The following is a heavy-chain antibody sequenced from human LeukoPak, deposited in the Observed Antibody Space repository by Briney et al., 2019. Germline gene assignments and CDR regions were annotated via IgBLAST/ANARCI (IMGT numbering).Heavy chain of an antibody. Sequence: SETLSLTCAVYGGSFSGYYWGWIRQPPGKGLEWIGSIYYSGSTYYNPSLKSRVTISVDTSKNQFSLKLSSVTAADTAVYYCARRRAVYYYGSGSYYNDYWGQGTLVTVSS. V-gene: IGHV4-34*01. J-gene: IGHJ4*02. CDR3: ARRRAVYYYGSGSYYNDY. CDR2: IYYSGST. CDR1: GGSFSGYY. D-gene: IGHD3-10*01.